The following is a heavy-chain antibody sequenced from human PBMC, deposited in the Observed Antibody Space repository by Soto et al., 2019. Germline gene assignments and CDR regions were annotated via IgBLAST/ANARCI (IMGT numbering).Heavy chain of an antibody. CDR1: GFTFNNAW. CDR3: TTGLGQQLVVFGY. V-gene: IGHV3-15*01. J-gene: IGHJ4*02. D-gene: IGHD6-13*01. Sequence: EVQLVESGGDLVKPGGSLRLSCAASGFTFNNAWLSWVRQAPGKGLEWVGRIKSTINGGTTDYAAPVRGRFTISRDDSKNMLYLQMNDLKTEDTAVYYCTTGLGQQLVVFGYWGQGTLLTVSS. CDR2: IKSTINGGTT.